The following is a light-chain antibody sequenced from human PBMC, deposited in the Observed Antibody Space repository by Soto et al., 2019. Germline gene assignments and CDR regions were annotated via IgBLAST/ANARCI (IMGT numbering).Light chain of an antibody. CDR1: RSSIGNNY. CDR2: DNN. Sequence: QSVLTQPPSVSAAPGQKVTISCSGTRSSIGNNYVSWYQKLPGTAPKLLIYDNNKRPSGIPDRFSGSQSGTSATLGITGLQTGDEAEYYCATWDSSLIAVVFGGGTKLTVL. J-gene: IGLJ3*02. V-gene: IGLV1-51*01. CDR3: ATWDSSLIAVV.